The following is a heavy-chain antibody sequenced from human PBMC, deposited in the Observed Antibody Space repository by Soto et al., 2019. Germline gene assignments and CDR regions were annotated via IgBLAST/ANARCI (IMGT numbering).Heavy chain of an antibody. D-gene: IGHD2-2*01. CDR3: ARTSEYQIIYWFDF. CDR1: GGSISSYD. J-gene: IGHJ5*01. CDR2: IYYSGST. Sequence: SENLSLTCTVYGGSISSYDWSWIRHPPGKGLEWIGYIYYSGSTNYNPSLKSRVTISVDTSKNQFSLKLSSVTAADTAVYYCARTSEYQIIYWFDFWGQGTSGTVSS. V-gene: IGHV4-59*01.